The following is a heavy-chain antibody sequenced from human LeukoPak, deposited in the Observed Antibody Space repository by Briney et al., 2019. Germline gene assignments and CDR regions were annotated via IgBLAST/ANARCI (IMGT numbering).Heavy chain of an antibody. Sequence: SETLSLTCAVYGGSFSGYYWSWIRQPPGKGLEWIGEINHSGSTNYNPSLKSRVTISVDTSKNQFSLKLSSVTAADTAVYYCARFSIAAAGIPLDVWGKGTTVTISS. CDR3: ARFSIAAAGIPLDV. CDR1: GGSFSGYY. V-gene: IGHV4-34*01. J-gene: IGHJ6*04. CDR2: INHSGST. D-gene: IGHD6-13*01.